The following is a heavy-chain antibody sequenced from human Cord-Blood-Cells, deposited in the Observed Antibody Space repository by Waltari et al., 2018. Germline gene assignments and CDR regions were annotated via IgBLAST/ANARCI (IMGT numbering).Heavy chain of an antibody. CDR2: IYYSGST. V-gene: IGHV4-59*01. CDR1: GGSLSSYY. J-gene: IGHJ5*02. CDR3: ARLVGCSSTSCYFWFDP. Sequence: QVQLQESGPGLVKPSETLSLTCTVSGGSLSSYYWSWIRQPPGKGLEWIGYIYYSGSTNYNPSLKSRVTISVDTSKNQFSLKLSSVTAADTAVYYCARLVGCSSTSCYFWFDPWGQGTLVTVSS. D-gene: IGHD2-2*01.